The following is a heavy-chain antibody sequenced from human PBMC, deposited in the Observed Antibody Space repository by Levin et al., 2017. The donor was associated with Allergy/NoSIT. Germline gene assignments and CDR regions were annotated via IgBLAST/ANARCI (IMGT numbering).Heavy chain of an antibody. D-gene: IGHD1-26*01. V-gene: IGHV4-39*07. CDR1: GGSISSSSYY. Sequence: PSETLSLTCTVSGGSISSSSYYWGWIRQPPGTGLEWIGSIYYSGSTYYNPSLKSRVTISVDTSKNQFSLKLSSVTAAETAVYYCARVPSGSYSPPIDYWGQGTLVTVSS. CDR2: IYYSGST. J-gene: IGHJ4*02. CDR3: ARVPSGSYSPPIDY.